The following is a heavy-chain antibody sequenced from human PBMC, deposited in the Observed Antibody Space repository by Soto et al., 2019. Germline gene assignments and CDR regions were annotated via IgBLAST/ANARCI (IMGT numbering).Heavy chain of an antibody. CDR1: GDSFSSGDYK. J-gene: IGHJ4*02. V-gene: IGHV4-30-4*01. D-gene: IGHD4-17*01. CDR3: AKSDDYVAFDY. CDR2: VYYSGYT. Sequence: QVQLQESGPGLVKPSQTLSLTCTVSGDSFSSGDYKWSWIRQPPGKGLEWIGYVYYSGYTYNNPSLKSRLTRSGDTSNNQFSLKLRSVTAADTAVYYCAKSDDYVAFDYWGQGTRVTVSS.